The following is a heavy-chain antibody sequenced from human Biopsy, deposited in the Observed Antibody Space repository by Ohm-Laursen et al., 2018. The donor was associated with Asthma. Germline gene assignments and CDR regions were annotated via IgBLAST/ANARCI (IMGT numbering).Heavy chain of an antibody. CDR2: ISVYNGTT. D-gene: IGHD3-10*01. V-gene: IGHV1-18*01. CDR3: ARAVDYSHYYGIDV. CDR1: GYTFNSAG. J-gene: IGHJ6*02. Sequence: ASVKVSCKTSGYTFNSAGITWVRQAPGQGLEWMGWISVYNGTTKVAQKLQDRVTMIKDTSTSTAYMELRSLRSDDTAVYFCARAVDYSHYYGIDVWGQGTTVTVS.